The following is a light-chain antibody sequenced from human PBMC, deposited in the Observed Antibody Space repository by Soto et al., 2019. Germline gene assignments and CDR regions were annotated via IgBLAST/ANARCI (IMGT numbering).Light chain of an antibody. J-gene: IGLJ2*01. V-gene: IGLV2-14*01. CDR2: EVN. Sequence: QSALTQPASVSGSPGQSITISCTGTSSDVGGHIYVSWYQQHPGKAPKNMIYEVNNGPSGVSDRFSGSKSGNTASLTISGLQAEDEAYYYCSSFTNSGTVVFGGGTKLTVL. CDR3: SSFTNSGTVV. CDR1: SSDVGGHIY.